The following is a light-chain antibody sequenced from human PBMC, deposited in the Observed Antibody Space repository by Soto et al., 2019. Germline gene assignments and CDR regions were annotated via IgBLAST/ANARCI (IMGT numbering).Light chain of an antibody. CDR3: SSYTSSNTVV. V-gene: IGLV2-14*01. J-gene: IGLJ2*01. CDR2: EVS. CDR1: SSDVGGYNY. Sequence: QSVLTQPASVSGSPGQSITISCTGTSSDVGGYNYVSWYQHHPGTAPKLLIYEVSDRPSGVSNRFSGSKSGNTASLTISGLQAEDEADYYCSSYTSSNTVVFGGGTKLTVL.